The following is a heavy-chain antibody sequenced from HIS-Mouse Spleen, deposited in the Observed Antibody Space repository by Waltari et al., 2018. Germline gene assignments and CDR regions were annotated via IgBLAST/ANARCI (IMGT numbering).Heavy chain of an antibody. CDR2: IKQDGSEK. CDR1: GFTFSCYW. D-gene: IGHD5-12*01. Sequence: EVQLVASGGGLVQPGGSLRLSCAAAGFTFSCYWMSWFSQAPGKGLELVANIKQDGSEKYYVDSVKGRFTISRDNAKNSLYLQMNSLRAEDTAVYYCARERRGPGWFDPWGQGTLVTVSS. CDR3: ARERRGPGWFDP. V-gene: IGHV3-7*01. J-gene: IGHJ5*02.